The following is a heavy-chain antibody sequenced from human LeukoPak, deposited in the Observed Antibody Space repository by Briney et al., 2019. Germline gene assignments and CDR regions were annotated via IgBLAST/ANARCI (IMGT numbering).Heavy chain of an antibody. D-gene: IGHD1-26*01. Sequence: PGGSLRLSCAASGFTFDDYGMSWVRQAPGKGLEWVSGINWNGGSTGYADSVKGRFTISRDNAKNSLYLQMNSLRAEDTAVYYCARDLTGGSYWGYFDYWGQGTLVTVSS. CDR3: ARDLTGGSYWGYFDY. CDR1: GFTFDDYG. V-gene: IGHV3-20*04. J-gene: IGHJ4*02. CDR2: INWNGGST.